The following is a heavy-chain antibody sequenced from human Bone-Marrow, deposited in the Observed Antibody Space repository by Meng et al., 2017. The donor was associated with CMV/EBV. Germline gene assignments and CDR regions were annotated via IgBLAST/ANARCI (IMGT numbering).Heavy chain of an antibody. CDR2: IYYSGST. CDR1: GGSISSSSYY. D-gene: IGHD3-3*01. J-gene: IGHJ5*02. V-gene: IGHV4-39*07. CDR3: ARVSDLRITIFGVVIKQGWFDP. Sequence: SETLSLTCTVSGGSISSSSYYWGWIRQPPGKGLEWIGSIYYSGSTYYNPSLQSRVTIAVDTSKNQFSLKLSSVTAADTAVYYCARVSDLRITIFGVVIKQGWFDPWGQGTLVTVSS.